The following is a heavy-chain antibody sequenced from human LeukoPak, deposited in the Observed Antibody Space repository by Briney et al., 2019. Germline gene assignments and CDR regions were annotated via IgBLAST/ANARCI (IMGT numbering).Heavy chain of an antibody. CDR3: ARDNRGEVTLFDY. J-gene: IGHJ4*02. Sequence: SETLSLTCTVSGGSISSSSYCWGWVRQPPGKGLEWIGCMYYSGSTHYNPSLMSRVTISVDTSKNQFSLKVNSVTAADTAVYYCARDNRGEVTLFDYWGQGTLVTVSS. D-gene: IGHD2-21*02. V-gene: IGHV4-39*07. CDR2: MYYSGST. CDR1: GGSISSSSYC.